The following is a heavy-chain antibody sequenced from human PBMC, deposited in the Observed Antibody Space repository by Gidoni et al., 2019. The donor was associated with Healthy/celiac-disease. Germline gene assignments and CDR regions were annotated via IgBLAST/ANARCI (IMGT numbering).Heavy chain of an antibody. CDR2: INSDGSST. CDR1: GFTFSSYW. CDR3: ARDGPSQYSSSSEVADY. J-gene: IGHJ4*02. Sequence: EVQLVESGGGLVQPGGSLRLSCAASGFTFSSYWMHWVRQAPGKGLVWVSRINSDGSSTSYADSVKGRFTISRYNAKNTLYLQMNSLRAEDTAVYYCARDGPSQYSSSSEVADYWGQGTLVTVSS. D-gene: IGHD6-6*01. V-gene: IGHV3-74*01.